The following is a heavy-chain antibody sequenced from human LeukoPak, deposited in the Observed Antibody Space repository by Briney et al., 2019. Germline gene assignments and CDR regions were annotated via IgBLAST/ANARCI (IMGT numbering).Heavy chain of an antibody. D-gene: IGHD3-10*01. CDR3: ATSQYGPLPSGMDV. CDR1: GGSFSGYY. J-gene: IGHJ6*02. V-gene: IGHV4-34*01. Sequence: SETLSLTCAVYGGSFSGYYWSWIRQPPGKGLEWIGEINHSGSTNYNPSLKSRVTISADTSKNQFSLKLSSVTAADTAVYYCATSQYGPLPSGMDVWGQGTTVAVSS. CDR2: INHSGST.